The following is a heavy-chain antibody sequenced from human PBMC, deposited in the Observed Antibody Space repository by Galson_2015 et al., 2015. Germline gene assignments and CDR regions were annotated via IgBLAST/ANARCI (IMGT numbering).Heavy chain of an antibody. CDR2: LYSGDTT. V-gene: IGHV3-53*01. CDR1: GFTVSSNY. D-gene: IGHD2-2*01. CDR3: ASPGLPARGDY. Sequence: LRLSCAASGFTVSSNYMSWVRQAPGKGLEWVSVLYSGDTTYYADSVKGRFTISRDNSKNTLYLQMNNLRAEDTAVYYCASPGLPARGDYWGQGTLVTVSS. J-gene: IGHJ4*02.